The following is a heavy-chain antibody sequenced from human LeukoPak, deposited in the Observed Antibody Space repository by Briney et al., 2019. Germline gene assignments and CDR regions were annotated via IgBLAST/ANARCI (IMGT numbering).Heavy chain of an antibody. CDR1: GFTFRNHW. CDR3: ARDSGYGGLG. J-gene: IGHJ4*02. CDR2: ISSSSSYI. Sequence: SGGSLRLSCAASGFTFRNHWMNWVRQAPGKGLEWVSSISSSSSYIYYADSVKGRFTISRDNAKNSLYLQMNSLRAEGTAVYYCARDSGYGGLGWGQGTLVTVSS. D-gene: IGHD6-25*01. V-gene: IGHV3-21*01.